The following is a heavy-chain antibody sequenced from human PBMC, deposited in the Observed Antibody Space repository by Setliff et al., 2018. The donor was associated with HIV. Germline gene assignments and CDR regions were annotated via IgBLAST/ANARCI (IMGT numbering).Heavy chain of an antibody. V-gene: IGHV4-30-4*08. CDR3: ARGKLRYFDGYYYYYGMDV. CDR2: INYSGST. D-gene: IGHD3-9*01. CDR1: GASNRSGDYY. Sequence: LSLTCTASGASNRSGDYYWSWIPQPPGKDLEWIGYINYSGSTYYNPSLKSRITISVDTSKNQFSLNLDSVTAADTAVYYCARGKLRYFDGYYYYYGMDVWGQGTTVTVSS. J-gene: IGHJ6*02.